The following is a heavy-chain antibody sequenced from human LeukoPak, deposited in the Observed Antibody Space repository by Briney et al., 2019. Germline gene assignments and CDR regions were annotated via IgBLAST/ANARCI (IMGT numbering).Heavy chain of an antibody. V-gene: IGHV3-21*04. D-gene: IGHD6-13*01. J-gene: IGHJ4*02. Sequence: PGGSLRLSCAASGFTFSSYSMNWVRQAPGKGLEWVSSISSSSSYIYYADSVKGRFTISRDNAKNSLYLQMNSLRAEDTAVYYCAKDRRGIAAAGNFDYWGQGTLVTVSS. CDR1: GFTFSSYS. CDR3: AKDRRGIAAAGNFDY. CDR2: ISSSSSYI.